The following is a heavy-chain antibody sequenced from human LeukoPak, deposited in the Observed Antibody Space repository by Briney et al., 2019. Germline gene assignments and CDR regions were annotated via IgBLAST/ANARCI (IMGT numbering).Heavy chain of an antibody. Sequence: GRSLGLSCAASGFTFSSYGMHWVRQAPGKGLEWVAVIWYDGSNKYYADSVKGRFTISRDNSKNTLYLQMNSLRAEDTAVYYCARGSVELVFDYWGQGTLVSVSS. J-gene: IGHJ4*02. CDR3: ARGSVELVFDY. V-gene: IGHV3-33*01. CDR2: IWYDGSNK. D-gene: IGHD6-6*01. CDR1: GFTFSSYG.